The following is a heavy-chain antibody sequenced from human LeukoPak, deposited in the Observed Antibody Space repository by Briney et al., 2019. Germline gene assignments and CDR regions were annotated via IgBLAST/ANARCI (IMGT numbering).Heavy chain of an antibody. CDR3: AGGGGYSSSTSCYNWFDP. J-gene: IGHJ5*02. CDR2: IYYGGST. Sequence: PSETLSLTCSVSGESISRTNTNYWGWIRQPPGKGLEWIGTIYYGGSTYYNPSLKSRVTISMDTSKNQFSLKLSSVTAADTAVYSCAGGGGYSSSTSCYNWFDPWGQGTLVTVSS. V-gene: IGHV4-39*07. CDR1: GESISRTNTNY. D-gene: IGHD2-2*01.